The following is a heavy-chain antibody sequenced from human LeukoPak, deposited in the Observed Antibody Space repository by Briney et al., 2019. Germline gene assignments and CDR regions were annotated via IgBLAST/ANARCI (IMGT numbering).Heavy chain of an antibody. D-gene: IGHD1-14*01. CDR3: SRVAGKGSKDFEFTH. J-gene: IGHJ4*02. CDR2: ISATGDGT. CDR1: GFTFSKFA. Sequence: GGSLRLSCAASGFTFSKFAMSWVRQAPGKGLEWVSSISATGDGTYYADSVKGRFTISRDNSKSTLFLLMNTPRPEDTAVYYCSRVAGKGSKDFEFTHWGQGIRVPSPQ. V-gene: IGHV3-23*01.